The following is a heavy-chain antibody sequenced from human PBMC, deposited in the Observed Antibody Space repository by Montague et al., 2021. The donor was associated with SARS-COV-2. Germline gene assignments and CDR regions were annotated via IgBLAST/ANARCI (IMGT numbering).Heavy chain of an antibody. CDR1: DGSFSGYY. D-gene: IGHD3-3*01. J-gene: IGHJ3*02. CDR3: ARGQGTIFGVLIMLPAAGALDI. CDR2: INHSGST. Sequence: SETLSLTCAVYDGSFSGYYWSWIRQPPGKGLEWIGEINHSGSTNYNPSLKIRVTISVDTSKNQFSLKLNSVSAADTAVYYCARGQGTIFGVLIMLPAAGALDIWGQGTMVTVSS. V-gene: IGHV4-34*01.